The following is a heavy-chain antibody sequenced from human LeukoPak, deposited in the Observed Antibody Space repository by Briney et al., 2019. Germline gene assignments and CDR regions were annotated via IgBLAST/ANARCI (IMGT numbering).Heavy chain of an antibody. CDR2: ISSSSSTI. Sequence: PGGSLRLSCAASGFTFSSYSMNWARQAPGKGLEWVSYISSSSSTIYYADSVKGRFTISRDNAENSLYLQMNSLRAEDTAVYYCARDPRRFLEWLSANWFDPWGQGTLVTVSS. D-gene: IGHD3-3*01. CDR1: GFTFSSYS. V-gene: IGHV3-48*01. J-gene: IGHJ5*02. CDR3: ARDPRRFLEWLSANWFDP.